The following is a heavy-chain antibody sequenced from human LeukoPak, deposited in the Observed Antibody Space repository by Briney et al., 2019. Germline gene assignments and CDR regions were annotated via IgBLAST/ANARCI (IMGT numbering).Heavy chain of an antibody. CDR3: ARGPLIGGSSWYSHYYYYYMDV. V-gene: IGHV1-8*01. D-gene: IGHD6-13*01. CDR1: GYTFTSYD. Sequence: ASVKVSCKASGYTFTSYDINWVRQATGQGLEWMGWMNPNSGNTGYAQKFQGRVTMTRNTSISTAYMELSSLRSEDTAVYYCARGPLIGGSSWYSHYYYYYMDVWGKGTTVTVSS. J-gene: IGHJ6*03. CDR2: MNPNSGNT.